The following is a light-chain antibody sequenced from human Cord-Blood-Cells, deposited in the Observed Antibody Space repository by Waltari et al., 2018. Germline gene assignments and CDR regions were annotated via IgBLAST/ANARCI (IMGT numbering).Light chain of an antibody. V-gene: IGKV4-1*01. CDR2: WAS. Sequence: DIVMTQSPDSLAVSLGERATINCKSSQSVLYSSNNKNYLAWYQQKPGQPPKLHIYWASTRESGVPDRFSGSGSGTDFTLTISSLQAEDVAVYYCQQYYSTPPVTFGPGTKV. J-gene: IGKJ3*01. CDR1: QSVLYSSNNKNY. CDR3: QQYYSTPPVT.